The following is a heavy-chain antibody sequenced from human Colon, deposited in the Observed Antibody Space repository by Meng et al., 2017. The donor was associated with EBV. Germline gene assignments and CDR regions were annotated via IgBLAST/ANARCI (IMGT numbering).Heavy chain of an antibody. CDR3: ARHTFSGNPGGIDS. D-gene: IGHD4-23*01. CDR1: GGPMSRTGTC. CDR2: QCHADDT. Sequence: LRLRESGLGLVKPSETLSLTRTVSGGPMSRTGTCGGWIRQPPGKGLEWIGSQCHADDTYYNPSLMGRVTISVDTSKNQVSLKLTSVTAADTSIYYCARHTFSGNPGGIDSWGQGILVTVSS. J-gene: IGHJ4*02. V-gene: IGHV4-39*01.